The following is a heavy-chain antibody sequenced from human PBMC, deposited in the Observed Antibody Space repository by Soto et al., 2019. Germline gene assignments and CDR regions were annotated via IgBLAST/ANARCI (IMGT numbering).Heavy chain of an antibody. CDR3: ARPVVPAAMPLYYYGMDV. Sequence: GGSLRLSXAASGFTFSSYAMHWVRQAPGKGLEWVAVISYDGSNKYYADSVKGRFTISRDNSKNTLYLQMNSLRAEDTAVYYCARPVVPAAMPLYYYGMDVWGQGTTVTVSS. V-gene: IGHV3-30-3*01. CDR1: GFTFSSYA. CDR2: ISYDGSNK. D-gene: IGHD2-2*01. J-gene: IGHJ6*02.